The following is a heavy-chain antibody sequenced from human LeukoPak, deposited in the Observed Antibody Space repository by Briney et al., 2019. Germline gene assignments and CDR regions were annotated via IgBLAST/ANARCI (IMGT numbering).Heavy chain of an antibody. V-gene: IGHV4-4*09. Sequence: PSEPLSLTCTVSGGSISSYYWSWIRQPAGKGLEWIGYIYSSENTKYNSSLESRVTMSVDTSKNQFLLKLSSVTAADTAVYYCARFHSGPSGWYVLWYFDLWGRGTLVTVSS. CDR3: ARFHSGPSGWYVLWYFDL. D-gene: IGHD6-19*01. J-gene: IGHJ2*01. CDR1: GGSISSYY. CDR2: IYSSENT.